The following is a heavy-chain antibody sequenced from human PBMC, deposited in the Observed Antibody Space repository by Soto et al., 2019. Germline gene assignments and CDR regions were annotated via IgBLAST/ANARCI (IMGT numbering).Heavy chain of an antibody. CDR1: GYSFTSYW. J-gene: IGHJ6*02. Sequence: GESLKISCKGSGYSFTSYWISWVRQMPGKGLEWMGRIDPSDSYTNYSPSFQGHVTISADKSISTAYLQWSSLKASDTAMYYCARDYGFRGVFTSWANYGMDVWGQGTTVTVSS. D-gene: IGHD3-16*01. V-gene: IGHV5-10-1*01. CDR3: ARDYGFRGVFTSWANYGMDV. CDR2: IDPSDSYT.